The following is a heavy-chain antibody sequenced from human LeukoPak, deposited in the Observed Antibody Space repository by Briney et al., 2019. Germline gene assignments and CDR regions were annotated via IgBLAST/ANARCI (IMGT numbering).Heavy chain of an antibody. J-gene: IGHJ6*03. V-gene: IGHV1-18*01. CDR3: ARDLGYSSSWYFNNYYYYYMDV. D-gene: IGHD6-13*01. Sequence: ASVKVSCKASGYTFTSYGISWVRQAPGQGLEWMGWISAYNGNTNYAQKHQGRVTMTTDTSTSTAYMELRSLRSDDTAVYYCARDLGYSSSWYFNNYYYYYMDVWGKGTTVTISS. CDR2: ISAYNGNT. CDR1: GYTFTSYG.